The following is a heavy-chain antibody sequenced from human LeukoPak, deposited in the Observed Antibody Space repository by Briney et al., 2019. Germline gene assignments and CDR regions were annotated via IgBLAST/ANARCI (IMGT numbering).Heavy chain of an antibody. D-gene: IGHD2-2*02. J-gene: IGHJ4*02. V-gene: IGHV3-23*01. Sequence: PGGSLRLSCAASGFTFSSYAMSWVRQAPGKGLEWASAISGSGGSTYYADSVKGRFTISRDNSKNTLYLQMNSLRAEDTAVYYCAKDHPGYCSSTSCYIIRYYFDYWGQGTLVTVSS. CDR2: ISGSGGST. CDR1: GFTFSSYA. CDR3: AKDHPGYCSSTSCYIIRYYFDY.